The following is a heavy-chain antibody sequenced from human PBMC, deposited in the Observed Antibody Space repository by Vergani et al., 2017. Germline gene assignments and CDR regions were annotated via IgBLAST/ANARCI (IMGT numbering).Heavy chain of an antibody. Sequence: QVQLQESGPGLVKPSETLSLTCAVSGSSISSGYYWGWIRQPPGKGLEWIGSIYHSGSTYYNPSLKSRVTISVDTSKNQFSLKLSSVTAADTAVYYCARKVPSSGYYLLYYYYYGMDVWGQGTTVTVSS. V-gene: IGHV4-38-2*01. CDR2: IYHSGST. D-gene: IGHD3-22*01. J-gene: IGHJ6*02. CDR3: ARKVPSSGYYLLYYYYYGMDV. CDR1: GSSISSGYY.